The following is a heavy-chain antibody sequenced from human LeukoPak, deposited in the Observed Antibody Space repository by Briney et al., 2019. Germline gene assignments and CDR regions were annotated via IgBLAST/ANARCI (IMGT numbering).Heavy chain of an antibody. V-gene: IGHV1-3*04. CDR3: ARDHVVGLAPFDP. CDR2: ISTGKGNT. CDR1: GYTFTDYA. J-gene: IGHJ5*02. D-gene: IGHD2-15*01. Sequence: GASVKVSCKASGYTFTDYAMHWVRQAPGERLEWMGWISTGKGNTEYSQKFQGRVTITMDTSASTAYMELSSLRSEDTAVYYCARDHVVGLAPFDPWGQGTLVTVSS.